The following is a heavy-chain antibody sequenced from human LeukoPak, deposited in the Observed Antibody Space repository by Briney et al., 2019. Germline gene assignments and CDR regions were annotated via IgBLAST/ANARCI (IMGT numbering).Heavy chain of an antibody. V-gene: IGHV3-21*01. J-gene: IGHJ4*02. CDR2: ISSSSSYI. Sequence: GGSLRLSCPASGITDSHSYMGWVRQAPGKGLEWVSSISSSSSYIYYADSLKGRFTISRDNAKNSLYLQMNSLRAEDTAVYYCAREDSGYTYGTNGYWGQGTLVTVSS. CDR3: AREDSGYTYGTNGY. D-gene: IGHD5-18*01. CDR1: GITDSHSY.